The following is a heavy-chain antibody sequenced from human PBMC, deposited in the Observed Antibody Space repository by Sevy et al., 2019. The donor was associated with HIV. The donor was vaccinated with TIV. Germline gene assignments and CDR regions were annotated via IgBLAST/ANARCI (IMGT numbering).Heavy chain of an antibody. CDR3: ARDRATSGWPVKFDY. CDR1: GYTFTSYG. J-gene: IGHJ4*02. CDR2: ISAYNGNT. D-gene: IGHD6-19*01. V-gene: IGHV1-18*01. Sequence: KAGPPVKVSCKASGYTFTSYGISWVRQAPGQGLEWMGWISAYNGNTNYAQKLQGRVTMTTDTSTSTAYMELRSLRSDDTAVYYYARDRATSGWPVKFDYWGQGTLVTVSS.